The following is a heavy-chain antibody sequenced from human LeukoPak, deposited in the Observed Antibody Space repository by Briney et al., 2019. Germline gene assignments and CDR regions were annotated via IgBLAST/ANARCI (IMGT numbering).Heavy chain of an antibody. CDR1: GGSFSGYY. V-gene: IGHV4-34*01. Sequence: PSETLSLTCAVYGGSFSGYYWSWIRQPPGKGLEWIGEINHSGSTNYNPSLKSRVTISVYTSKNQFSLKLSPVTAADTAVYYCARGKRVFGVVITDVGRWFDPWGQGTLVTVSS. CDR3: ARGKRVFGVVITDVGRWFDP. D-gene: IGHD3-3*01. CDR2: INHSGST. J-gene: IGHJ5*02.